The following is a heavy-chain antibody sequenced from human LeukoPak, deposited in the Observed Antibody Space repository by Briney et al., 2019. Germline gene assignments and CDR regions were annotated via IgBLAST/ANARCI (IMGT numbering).Heavy chain of an antibody. Sequence: SETLSLTCTVSGGSISSGGYYWSWIRQPPGKGLEWIGYIYHSGSTYYNPSPKSRVTISVDRSKNQFSLKLSSVTAADTAVYYCARARYCSSTSCYYFDYWGQGTLVTVPS. CDR2: IYHSGST. CDR1: GGSISSGGYY. CDR3: ARARYCSSTSCYYFDY. D-gene: IGHD2-2*01. V-gene: IGHV4-30-2*01. J-gene: IGHJ4*02.